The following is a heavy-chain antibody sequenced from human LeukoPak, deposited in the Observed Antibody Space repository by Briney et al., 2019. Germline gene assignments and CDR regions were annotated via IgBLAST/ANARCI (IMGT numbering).Heavy chain of an antibody. CDR1: GFTFSNYA. CDR2: ILGGGGST. CDR3: AKWGDYDVLTGYYVPDY. J-gene: IGHJ4*02. Sequence: GASLRLSCAASGFTFSNYAMSWVRQAPGKGLEWVSAILGGGGSTYYADSVKGRFTVSRDNSKSTLYLQMNSLRAEDTALYYCAKWGDYDVLTGYYVPDYWGQGTLVTVSS. D-gene: IGHD3-9*01. V-gene: IGHV3-23*01.